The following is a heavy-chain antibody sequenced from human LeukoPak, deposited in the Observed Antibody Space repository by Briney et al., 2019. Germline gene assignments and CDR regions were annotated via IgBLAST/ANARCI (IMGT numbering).Heavy chain of an antibody. Sequence: SETLSLTCAVYGGSFSGYYWSWIRQSPGKGLEWIGEINQSGSTNHNPSLKSRVTISVDTSKNQFSLKVSSVTAADTAVYYCARGYGSGFAYWGQGALVTVSS. CDR3: ARGYGSGFAY. J-gene: IGHJ4*02. D-gene: IGHD3-10*01. V-gene: IGHV4-34*01. CDR1: GGSFSGYY. CDR2: INQSGST.